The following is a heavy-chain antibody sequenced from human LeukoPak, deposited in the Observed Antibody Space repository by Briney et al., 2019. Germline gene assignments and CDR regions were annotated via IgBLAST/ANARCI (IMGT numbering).Heavy chain of an antibody. J-gene: IGHJ6*02. CDR3: ARDRLDYDFWSGYYYYGMDV. Sequence: SETLSLTCTVSGGSISSGSYYWSWIRQPAGKGLEWIGRIYTSGSTNYNPSLKSRVTISVDTSKNQFSLKLSSVTAADTAVYYWARDRLDYDFWSGYYYYGMDVWGQGTTVTVSS. CDR1: GGSISSGSYY. V-gene: IGHV4-61*02. CDR2: IYTSGST. D-gene: IGHD3-3*01.